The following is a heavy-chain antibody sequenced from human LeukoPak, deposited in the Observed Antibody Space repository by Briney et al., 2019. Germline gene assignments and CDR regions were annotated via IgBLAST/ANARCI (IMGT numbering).Heavy chain of an antibody. CDR2: ICGGGGST. CDR1: GFTFSSYA. Sequence: PGGSLRLSCAASGFTFSSYAMSWIRQAPGKGLEWVSGICGGGGSTYYADSVKGRFTISRDNSKNTLYLQMNSLRAEDTAVYYCAKAYYYDSSAYYSGRLLYFQHWGQGTLVTVSS. V-gene: IGHV3-23*01. CDR3: AKAYYYDSSAYYSGRLLYFQH. J-gene: IGHJ1*01. D-gene: IGHD3-22*01.